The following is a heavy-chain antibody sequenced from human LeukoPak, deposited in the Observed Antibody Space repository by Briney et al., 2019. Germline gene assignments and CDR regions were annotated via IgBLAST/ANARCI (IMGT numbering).Heavy chain of an antibody. D-gene: IGHD3-22*01. CDR2: LSGSCGST. V-gene: IGHV3-23*01. CDR3: AKDSGLLEASGGYDHHYDY. J-gene: IGHJ4*02. CDR1: GFTFSSYA. Sequence: GGTLRLSCAFSGFTFSSYAMFWVRHAPAKGLEWGSALSGSCGSTYYADSVKGWFTISRGNSKNTLYLPMSSVRAEDTAVYYCAKDSGLLEASGGYDHHYDYWGQGTLVTVSS.